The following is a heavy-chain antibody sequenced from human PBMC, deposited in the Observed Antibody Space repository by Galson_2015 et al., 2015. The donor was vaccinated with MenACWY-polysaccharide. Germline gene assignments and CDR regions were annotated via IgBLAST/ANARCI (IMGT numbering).Heavy chain of an antibody. V-gene: IGHV3-7*01. D-gene: IGHD7-27*01. CDR2: INLDGSQK. CDR1: GFTFRSTW. CDR3: ARDPNWGNSFGP. J-gene: IGHJ5*02. Sequence: SLRLSCAASGFTFRSTWMSWVRQAPGKGLEWVALINLDGSQKDYMDSVKGRFAISRENAKNSLYLQINGLRAEDTAVYYCARDPNWGNSFGPWGRGTLVTVSS.